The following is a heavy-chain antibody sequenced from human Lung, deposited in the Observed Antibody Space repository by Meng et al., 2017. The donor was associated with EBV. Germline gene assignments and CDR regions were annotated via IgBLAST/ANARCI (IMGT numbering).Heavy chain of an antibody. CDR1: GISAYW. J-gene: IGHJ4*02. V-gene: IGHV3-74*01. Sequence: EGQGKESGGGLVQPGGSLRLSCVGSGISAYWVHWVRQVPGKGLVWVSRINEDGSVVNYADSVKGRFTIFRDNAKNTVSLQMNSLRVEDTALYYCAKDCFGARDYWGQGTLVTVSS. D-gene: IGHD1-26*01. CDR2: INEDGSVV. CDR3: AKDCFGARDY.